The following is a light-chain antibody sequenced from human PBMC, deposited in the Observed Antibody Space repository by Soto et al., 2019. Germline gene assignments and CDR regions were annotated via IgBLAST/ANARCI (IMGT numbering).Light chain of an antibody. Sequence: DIVMTQSPDSLAVSLGERATINCKSSQSVLYSSNNKNYLAWYQQKPGQPPKLLIYWDSTRESGVPDRFGGSGSGTDFTLTISSLQAEAVAVYYCQQYYSTPPCTFGQGTKLDIK. CDR3: QQYYSTPPCT. CDR2: WDS. CDR1: QSVLYSSNNKNY. J-gene: IGKJ2*02. V-gene: IGKV4-1*01.